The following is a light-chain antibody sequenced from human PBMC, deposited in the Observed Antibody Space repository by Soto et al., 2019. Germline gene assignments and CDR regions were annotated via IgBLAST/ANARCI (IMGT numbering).Light chain of an antibody. J-gene: IGLJ2*01. CDR1: SSNIGSYT. V-gene: IGLV1-44*01. CDR3: AAWDDSLTGVV. Sequence: QSVLPLTPSASGTPGPGVTLSCSGSSSNIGSYTVNLYQQLPGTAPKLLIYSNNQRPSGVPDRFSGSKSGTSASLAISGLQSEDEADYDGAAWDDSLTGVVFGGGTKLTVL. CDR2: SNN.